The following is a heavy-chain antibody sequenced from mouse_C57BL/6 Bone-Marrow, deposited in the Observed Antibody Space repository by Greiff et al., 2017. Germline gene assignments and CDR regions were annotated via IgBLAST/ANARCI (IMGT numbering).Heavy chain of an antibody. CDR2: IHPNSGST. D-gene: IGHD2-5*01. Sequence: QVQLQQPGAELVKPGASVKLSCKASGYTFTSYWMHWVKQRPGQGLEWIGMIHPNSGSTNYNEKFKSKATLTVDKSSRTTYMQLSSLTSADAVVYYCARGNYRNYVGFAYWGQGTLVTVSA. CDR1: GYTFTSYW. J-gene: IGHJ3*01. CDR3: ARGNYRNYVGFAY. V-gene: IGHV1-64*01.